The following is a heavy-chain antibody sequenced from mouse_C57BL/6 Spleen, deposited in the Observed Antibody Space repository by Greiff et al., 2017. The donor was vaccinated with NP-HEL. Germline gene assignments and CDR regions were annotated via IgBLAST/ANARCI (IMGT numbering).Heavy chain of an antibody. CDR1: GYAFTNYL. J-gene: IGHJ2*01. CDR3: ARGGIGDY. CDR2: INPGSGGT. Sequence: QVQLQQSGAELVRPGTSVKVSCKASGYAFTNYLIEWVKQRPGQGLEWIGVINPGSGGTNYNEKFKGKATLTADKSSSTAYMQLSSLTSEDSAVYFCARGGIGDYWGQGTTRTVSS. V-gene: IGHV1-54*01.